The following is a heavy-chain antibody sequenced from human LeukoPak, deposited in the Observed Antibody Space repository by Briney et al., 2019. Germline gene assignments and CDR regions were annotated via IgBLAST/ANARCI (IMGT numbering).Heavy chain of an antibody. CDR1: GYTFTSYY. CDR3: ARAEHDYHAFDI. V-gene: IGHV1-46*01. Sequence: ASVKVSCKASGYTFTSYYMHWVRQAPGQGLEWMGIINPSGGSTGYAQKFQGRVTMTRDTSTSTVYMELSSLRSEDTAVYYCARAEHDYHAFDIWGQGTMVTVSS. CDR2: INPSGGST. J-gene: IGHJ3*02. D-gene: IGHD4-11*01.